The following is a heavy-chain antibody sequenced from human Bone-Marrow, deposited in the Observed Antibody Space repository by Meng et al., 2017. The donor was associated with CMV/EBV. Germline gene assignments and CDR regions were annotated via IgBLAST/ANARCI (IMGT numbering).Heavy chain of an antibody. CDR1: GSTFSDYD. CDR2: ISSSGSTI. CDR3: AREEGSSWLDY. Sequence: SCAASGSTFSDYDMGGSRQAPGRGLEWVSYISSSGSTIYYADSVKGLFTISRDNAKNSLYLQMNSLRAEDTAVYYCAREEGSSWLDYWGQGTLVPSPQ. D-gene: IGHD6-13*01. V-gene: IGHV3-11*01. J-gene: IGHJ4*02.